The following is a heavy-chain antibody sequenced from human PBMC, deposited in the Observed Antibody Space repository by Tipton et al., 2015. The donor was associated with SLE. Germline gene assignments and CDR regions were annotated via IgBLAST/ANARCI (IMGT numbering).Heavy chain of an antibody. J-gene: IGHJ6*02. D-gene: IGHD3-10*01. CDR3: ARQRLRLLSPLDA. Sequence: TLSLTCTVSGASVSSFCWNWIRQSPGKGLEWIACVCNNVSTNYDPSLKSRGTISVDTSKNHFSLELTSVTAADTAVYYCARQRLRLLSPLDAWGQGTTVTVS. CDR1: GASVSSFC. CDR2: VCNNVST. V-gene: IGHV4-59*08.